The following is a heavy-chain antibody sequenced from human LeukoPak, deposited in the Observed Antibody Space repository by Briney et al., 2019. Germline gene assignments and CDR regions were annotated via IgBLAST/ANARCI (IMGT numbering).Heavy chain of an antibody. J-gene: IGHJ5*02. Sequence: PSETLSLTCTVSGGSISSYYWSWIRQPPGKGLEWIGYIYYSGSTNYNPSLKSRVTISVDTSKNQFSLKLSSVTAADTAVYYCARVEGSHYYGSGSYYGWFDPWGQGTLVTVSS. CDR3: ARVEGSHYYGSGSYYGWFDP. D-gene: IGHD3-10*01. CDR2: IYYSGST. V-gene: IGHV4-59*08. CDR1: GGSISSYY.